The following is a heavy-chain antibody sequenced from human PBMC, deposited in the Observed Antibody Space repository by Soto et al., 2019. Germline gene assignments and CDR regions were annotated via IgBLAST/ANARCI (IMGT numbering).Heavy chain of an antibody. J-gene: IGHJ6*02. CDR1: GGTFSSYA. CDR2: IIPICGTA. CDR3: ASSQGSSTSLEIYYYYYYGMEV. D-gene: IGHD2-2*01. V-gene: IGHV1-69*01. Sequence: QVQLVQSGAEVKKPGSSVKVSCKASGGTFSSYAISWVRQAAGQGLEWMGGIIPICGTAKYAQKFQGRGTITADESTSRAYMELGSLRSEDAAGYYCASSQGSSTSLEIYYYYYYGMEVWGQGTTVTCSS.